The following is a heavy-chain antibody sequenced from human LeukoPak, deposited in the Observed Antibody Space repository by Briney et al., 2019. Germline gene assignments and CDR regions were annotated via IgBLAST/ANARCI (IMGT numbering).Heavy chain of an antibody. J-gene: IGHJ4*02. V-gene: IGHV1-46*01. D-gene: IGHD3-22*01. Sequence: GSVKVSCKASGYTFTSYYMHWVRQAPGQGLEWMGIINPSGGSTSYAQKFQGRVTMTRDTSTSTVYMELSSLRSEDTAVYYCARVLPDYYDSSGYYYQANFDYWGQGTLVTVSS. CDR3: ARVLPDYYDSSGYYYQANFDY. CDR1: GYTFTSYY. CDR2: INPSGGST.